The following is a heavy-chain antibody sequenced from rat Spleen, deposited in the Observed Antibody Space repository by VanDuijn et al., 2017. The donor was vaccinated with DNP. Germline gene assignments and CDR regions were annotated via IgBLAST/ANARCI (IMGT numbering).Heavy chain of an antibody. V-gene: IGHV2-19*01. D-gene: IGHD1-1*01. Sequence: QVQLKESGPGLVQPSQTLSLTCTVSGFSLTDYSIHWIRQPPGKGLQWIAAISSGGSPYYNSPLRSRLSISRDTSKSQVFLKMNSLQTEDTAIYFCTRVYYSAEDWFAYWGQGTLVTVSS. CDR2: ISSGGSP. J-gene: IGHJ3*01. CDR1: GFSLTDYS. CDR3: TRVYYSAEDWFAY.